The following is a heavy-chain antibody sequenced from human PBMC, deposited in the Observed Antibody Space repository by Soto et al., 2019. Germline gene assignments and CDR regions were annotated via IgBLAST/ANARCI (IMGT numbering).Heavy chain of an antibody. J-gene: IGHJ5*02. CDR3: AREAAAVIAWFDP. CDR2: ILPKLGLA. Sequence: QVQLVQSGGEVKKPGSSVKVSCKASGGPFSSYTISWVRQAPGQGLEWMGRILPKLGLANYEQKFQGRVNITADKPTSPAYRELSSLRSEDTAVYYCAREAAAVIAWFDPWGQGTLVTVSS. CDR1: GGPFSSYT. V-gene: IGHV1-69*08. D-gene: IGHD3-16*02.